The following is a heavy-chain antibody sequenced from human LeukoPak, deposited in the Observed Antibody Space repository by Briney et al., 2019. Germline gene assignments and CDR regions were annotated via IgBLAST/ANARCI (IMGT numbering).Heavy chain of an antibody. CDR2: IIPIFGTA. CDR1: GGTFSSYA. V-gene: IGHV1-69*06. CDR3: ARDRGYMRYYYGSGSYCNFDY. J-gene: IGHJ4*02. Sequence: SVKVSCKASGGTFSSYAISWVRQAPGQGLELMGGIIPIFGTANYAQKFQGRVTITADKSTSKASMELNSLRSEDTAMYYCARDRGYMRYYYGSGSYCNFDYWGKGTLVTVSS. D-gene: IGHD3-10*01.